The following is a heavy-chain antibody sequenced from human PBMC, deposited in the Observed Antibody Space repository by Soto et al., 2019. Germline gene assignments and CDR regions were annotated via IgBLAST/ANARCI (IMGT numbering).Heavy chain of an antibody. D-gene: IGHD2-2*01. CDR2: ISDGSTYI. V-gene: IGHV3-21*01. J-gene: IGHJ4*02. Sequence: NPGGSLRLSCVASGFTFSRSNMKWVRQAPGKGLEWVSSISDGSTYIYYADSVKGRFTVSRDNAKNSLYLQMDSLRVEDAAVYYCTRAYSSSFADWGQGTLVTVSS. CDR1: GFTFSRSN. CDR3: TRAYSSSFAD.